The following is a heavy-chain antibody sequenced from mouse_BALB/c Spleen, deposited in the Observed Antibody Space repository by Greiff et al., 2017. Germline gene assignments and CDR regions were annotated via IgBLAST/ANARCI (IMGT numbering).Heavy chain of an antibody. D-gene: IGHD2-4*01. V-gene: IGHV14-3*02. CDR1: GFNIKDTY. CDR2: IDPANGNT. Sequence: VQLQQSGAELVKPGASVKLSCTASGFNIKDTYMHWVKQRPEQGLEWIGRIDPANGNTKYDPNFQGKATITADTSSNTAYLQLSSLTSEDTAVYYCATMIYYAMDDWGQGTSVTVSS. J-gene: IGHJ4*01. CDR3: ATMIYYAMDD.